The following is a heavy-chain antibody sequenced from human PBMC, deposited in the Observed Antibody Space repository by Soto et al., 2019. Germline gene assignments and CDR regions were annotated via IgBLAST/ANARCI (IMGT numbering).Heavy chain of an antibody. V-gene: IGHV4-39*07. CDR2: IYYSGST. CDR3: ARMFGYSSSSAFDI. J-gene: IGHJ3*02. Sequence: SETLSLTCTVSGGSISSSSYYWGWIRQPPGKGLEWIGSIYYSGSTYYNPSLKSRVTISVDTSKNQFSLKLSSVTAADTAVYYCARMFGYSSSSAFDIWGQGTMVTVSS. CDR1: GGSISSSSYY. D-gene: IGHD6-6*01.